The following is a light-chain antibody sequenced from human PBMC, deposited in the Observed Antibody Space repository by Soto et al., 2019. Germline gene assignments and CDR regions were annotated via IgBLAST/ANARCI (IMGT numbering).Light chain of an antibody. J-gene: IGKJ5*01. Sequence: EIVLTQSPVTLSLSPGERATLSCRASQSIITYLAWYQQKPGQAPRHLIYDASNRATGIPARFSGSGSGTDFTLTISSLEPEDSAVYYCHQRRNWPPITFGQGTRLEIK. CDR1: QSIITY. CDR3: HQRRNWPPIT. CDR2: DAS. V-gene: IGKV3-11*01.